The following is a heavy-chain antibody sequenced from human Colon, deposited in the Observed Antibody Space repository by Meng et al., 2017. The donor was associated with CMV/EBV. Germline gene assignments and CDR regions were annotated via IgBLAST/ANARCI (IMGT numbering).Heavy chain of an antibody. J-gene: IGHJ3*02. V-gene: IGHV3-7*01. CDR1: GFTFSNYW. Sequence: GESLKISCAASGFTFSNYWMTWLRQAPGRGLELVAHIKEDGSEKYFVGSVKGRFTISRDNAKNSLYLQMNSLSAEDTAVYYCARDPFIKAFDIWGQGTMVTVSS. CDR3: ARDPFIKAFDI. CDR2: IKEDGSEK.